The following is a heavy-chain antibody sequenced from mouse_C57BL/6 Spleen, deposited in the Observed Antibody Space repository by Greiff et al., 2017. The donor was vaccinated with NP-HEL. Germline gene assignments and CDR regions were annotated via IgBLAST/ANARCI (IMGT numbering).Heavy chain of an antibody. Sequence: VQLQQPGAELVMPGASVKLSCKASGYTFTSYWMHWVKQRPGQGLEWIAETDPSDSYTNYNHKFKGKSTLTVDKSSRTAYMQLSSLTSEDSAVYYCASFYSNYGAWFAYWGQGTLVTVSA. V-gene: IGHV1-69*01. J-gene: IGHJ3*01. D-gene: IGHD2-5*01. CDR1: GYTFTSYW. CDR2: TDPSDSYT. CDR3: ASFYSNYGAWFAY.